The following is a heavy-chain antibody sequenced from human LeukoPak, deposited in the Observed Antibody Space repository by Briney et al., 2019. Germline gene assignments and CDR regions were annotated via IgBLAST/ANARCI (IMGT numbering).Heavy chain of an antibody. V-gene: IGHV1-18*01. D-gene: IGHD3-22*01. Sequence: PGGSLRLSCAASGFTFSSYAMSWVRQAPGQGLEWMGWISAYNGNTNYAQKLQGRVTMTTDTSTSTAYMELRSLRSDDTAVYYCARSPIRSTMIVVANFDYWGQGTLVTVSS. CDR2: ISAYNGNT. J-gene: IGHJ4*02. CDR1: GFTFSSYA. CDR3: ARSPIRSTMIVVANFDY.